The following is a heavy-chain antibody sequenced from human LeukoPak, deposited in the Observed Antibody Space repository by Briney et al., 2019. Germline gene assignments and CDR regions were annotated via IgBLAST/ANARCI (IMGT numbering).Heavy chain of an antibody. CDR2: IRYDGTDK. V-gene: IGHV3-30*02. CDR3: AKEAPGGYYDSSGCPDY. Sequence: VESLRLSCAASGFTFSSYGMHWVRQAPGEGLEWVAFIRYDGTDKYYADSVKGRFTISRDNSKNTLYLQMNSLRAEDTAVYYCAKEAPGGYYDSSGCPDYWGQGTLVTVSS. J-gene: IGHJ4*02. CDR1: GFTFSSYG. D-gene: IGHD3-22*01.